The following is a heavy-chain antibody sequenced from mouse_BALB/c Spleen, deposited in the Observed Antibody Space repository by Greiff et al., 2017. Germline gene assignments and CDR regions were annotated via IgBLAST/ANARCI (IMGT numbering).Heavy chain of an antibody. CDR1: GFTFSSFG. Sequence: EVMLVESGGGLVQPGGSRKLSCAASGFTFSSFGMHWVRQAPEKGLEWVAYISSGSSTIYYADTVKGRFTISRDNPKNTLFLQMTSLRSEDTAMYYCARRWDWYFEVWGAGTTVTVSS. CDR2: ISSGSSTI. D-gene: IGHD4-1*01. J-gene: IGHJ1*01. CDR3: ARRWDWYFEV. V-gene: IGHV5-17*02.